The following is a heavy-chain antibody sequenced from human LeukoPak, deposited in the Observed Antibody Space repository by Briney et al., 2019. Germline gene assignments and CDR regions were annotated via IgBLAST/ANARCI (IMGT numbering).Heavy chain of an antibody. V-gene: IGHV3-30*18. CDR3: VKDMKIKAAGYYFDY. D-gene: IGHD6-13*01. J-gene: IGHJ4*02. CDR1: GFTFSSSA. CDR2: ISYDESNK. Sequence: GGSLRLSCAASGFTFSSSAMHWVRQAPGKGLEWVAVISYDESNKYYADSVKGRFTISRDNSKNTVYLQMNSLRAEDTAVFYCVKDMKIKAAGYYFDYWGQGTLVTVSS.